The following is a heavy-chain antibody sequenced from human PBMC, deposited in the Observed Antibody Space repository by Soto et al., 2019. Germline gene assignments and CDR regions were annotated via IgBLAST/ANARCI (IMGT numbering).Heavy chain of an antibody. CDR1: GGTFSSHT. V-gene: IGHV1-69*08. D-gene: IGHD4-17*01. CDR2: IIPALGTA. Sequence: QDQLVQSGAEVKKPGSSVKVSCKASGGTFSSHTFSWVRQAPGQGLEWMGRIIPALGTATYAQKFQGRVTITADESATTVYMELNSLRSEDTAVSYCARPAFGDYWYFDLWGRGTLVTVSS. J-gene: IGHJ2*01. CDR3: ARPAFGDYWYFDL.